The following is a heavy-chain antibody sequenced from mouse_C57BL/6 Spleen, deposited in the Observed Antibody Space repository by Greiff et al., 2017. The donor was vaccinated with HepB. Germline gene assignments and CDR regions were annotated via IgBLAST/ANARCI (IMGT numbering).Heavy chain of an antibody. J-gene: IGHJ4*01. CDR3: ARERWLLSMDY. CDR1: GYSITSGYY. V-gene: IGHV3-6*01. CDR2: ISYDGSN. Sequence: VQLKQSGPGLVKPSQSLSLTCSVTGYSITSGYYWNWIRQFPGNKLEWMGYISYDGSNNYNPSLKNRISITRDTSKNQFFLKLNSVTTEDTATYYCARERWLLSMDYWGQGTSGTVSS. D-gene: IGHD2-3*01.